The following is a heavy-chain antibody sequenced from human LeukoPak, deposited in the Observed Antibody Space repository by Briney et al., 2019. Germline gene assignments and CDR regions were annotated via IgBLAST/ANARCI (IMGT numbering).Heavy chain of an antibody. CDR1: GGSISSGDYY. Sequence: SETLSPTCTVSGGSISSGDYYWSWIRQPPGKGLEWIGYIYYSGSTYYNPSLKSRVTISVDTSKNQFSLKLSSVTAADTAVYYCARALGYEDAFDIWGQGTMVTVSS. CDR3: ARALGYEDAFDI. CDR2: IYYSGST. J-gene: IGHJ3*02. D-gene: IGHD3-3*01. V-gene: IGHV4-30-4*01.